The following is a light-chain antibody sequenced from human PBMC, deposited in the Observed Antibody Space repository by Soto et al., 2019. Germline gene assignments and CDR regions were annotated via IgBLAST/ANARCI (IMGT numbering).Light chain of an antibody. CDR3: QQYNSYST. CDR1: QSISSW. J-gene: IGKJ2*01. Sequence: DIQMTQSPSTLSASVGDRVTITCRASQSISSWLAWYQQKPGKAPKLLIYKASSLESGVPSRFRGSGSGTEFTLTISSLQPDDFATYYCQQYNSYSTFGQGTKLEIK. CDR2: KAS. V-gene: IGKV1-5*03.